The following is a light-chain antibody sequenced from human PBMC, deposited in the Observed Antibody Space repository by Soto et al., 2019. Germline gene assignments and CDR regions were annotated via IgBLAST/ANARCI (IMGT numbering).Light chain of an antibody. CDR1: QSVSTF. Sequence: IVLTQSPGTLSLSPGERAILSCRASQSVSTFLAWFQQKPGQPPRLLIYNASNRTTGIPARFSGSGSGTDFTLTISSLEPEDFAVCYCQQRGDWPPITFGQGTRLEIK. CDR2: NAS. CDR3: QQRGDWPPIT. J-gene: IGKJ5*01. V-gene: IGKV3-11*01.